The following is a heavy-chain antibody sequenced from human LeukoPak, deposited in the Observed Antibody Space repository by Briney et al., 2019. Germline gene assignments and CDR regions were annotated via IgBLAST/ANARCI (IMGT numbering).Heavy chain of an antibody. Sequence: WASVKVPCKASGGTFSSYAISWVRQAPRQGLEWMGGIIPIFGTANYAQKFQGRVTITADESTSTAYMELSSLRSEDTAVYYCARDRNSGWYFDYWGQGTLVTVSS. CDR2: IIPIFGTA. J-gene: IGHJ4*02. V-gene: IGHV1-69*13. CDR3: ARDRNSGWYFDY. D-gene: IGHD6-19*01. CDR1: GGTFSSYA.